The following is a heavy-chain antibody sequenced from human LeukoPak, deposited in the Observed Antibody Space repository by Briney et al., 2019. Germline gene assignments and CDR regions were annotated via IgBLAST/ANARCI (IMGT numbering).Heavy chain of an antibody. V-gene: IGHV3-7*03. Sequence: GGSLRLSCEASGFSFSLYWMSWVRQAPVRGLEWVANIKPDGSEIYYVDSVKGRFTISRDNSKNSLYLQMNSLRTEDTALYYCAKGYYYDSSGYYPDYWGQGTLVTVSS. CDR1: GFSFSLYW. CDR2: IKPDGSEI. CDR3: AKGYYYDSSGYYPDY. J-gene: IGHJ4*02. D-gene: IGHD3-22*01.